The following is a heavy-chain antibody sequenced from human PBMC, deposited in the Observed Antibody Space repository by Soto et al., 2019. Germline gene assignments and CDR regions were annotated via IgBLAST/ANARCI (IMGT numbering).Heavy chain of an antibody. CDR3: ARAATDIVAMIRVGWFDP. D-gene: IGHD5-12*01. CDR1: GGSISSGDYY. Sequence: QVQLQESGPGLVKPSQTLSLTCTVSGGSISSGDYYWSWIRQPPGKGLEWIGYIYYSGSTYYNPSLKRRVTISVDTSKNQFSLKLSSVTAADTAVYYCARAATDIVAMIRVGWFDPWGQGTLVTVSS. J-gene: IGHJ5*02. CDR2: IYYSGST. V-gene: IGHV4-30-4*01.